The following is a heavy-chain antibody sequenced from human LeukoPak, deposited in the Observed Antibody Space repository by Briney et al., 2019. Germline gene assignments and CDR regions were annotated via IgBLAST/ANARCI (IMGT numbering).Heavy chain of an antibody. CDR3: AKDQFYDTSGVFDY. D-gene: IGHD3-22*01. V-gene: IGHV3-30*02. CDR2: IRYDGSNK. J-gene: IGHJ4*02. CDR1: GFTLSSYG. Sequence: GGSLRLSCAASGFTLSSYGMHWVRQAPGKGLEWVAFIRYDGSNKYYADSVKGRFTISRDNSKNTLYLQMNSLRAEDTAVYYCAKDQFYDTSGVFDYWGQGTLVTVSS.